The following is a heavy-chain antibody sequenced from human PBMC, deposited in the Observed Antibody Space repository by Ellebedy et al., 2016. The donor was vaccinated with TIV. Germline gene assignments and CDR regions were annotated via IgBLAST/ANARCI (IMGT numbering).Heavy chain of an antibody. CDR2: IIPIFGTA. V-gene: IGHV1-69*06. CDR1: GGTFSSYA. J-gene: IGHJ4*02. Sequence: SVKVSXXASGGTFSSYAISWVRQAPGQGLEWMGGIIPIFGTANYAQKFQGRVTITADKSTSTAYMELSSLRSEDTAVYYCAGSPYCTNGVCWAYYFDYWGQGTLVTVSS. CDR3: AGSPYCTNGVCWAYYFDY. D-gene: IGHD2-8*01.